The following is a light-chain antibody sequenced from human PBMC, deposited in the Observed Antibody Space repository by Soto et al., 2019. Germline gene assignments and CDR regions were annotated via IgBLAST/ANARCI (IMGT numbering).Light chain of an antibody. V-gene: IGKV3-20*01. CDR1: QTVNNNF. Sequence: VLTQSPRTLSLSPGERATLSCRASQTVNNNFVAWYQQKPGQAPSLLIYGVSDRATGVPDMFSGSRSGTDFTLTISRLEPEDFAVYYCQQHGASITFGGGTRVENK. CDR2: GVS. CDR3: QQHGASIT. J-gene: IGKJ4*01.